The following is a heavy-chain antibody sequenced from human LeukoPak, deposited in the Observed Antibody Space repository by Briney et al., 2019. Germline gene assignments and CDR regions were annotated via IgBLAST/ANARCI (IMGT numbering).Heavy chain of an antibody. Sequence: GGYLRLSCAESGFTFCSNAMSWGCAGPRGGLWCVSAICGSGGSTYYADSVKGRFTISRDNSKNTLYLQMNSLRAEDTAVYYCAKGGTIFGVVIQNWFDPWGQGTLVTVSS. D-gene: IGHD3-3*01. J-gene: IGHJ5*02. CDR1: GFTFCSNA. CDR3: AKGGTIFGVVIQNWFDP. CDR2: ICGSGGST. V-gene: IGHV3-23*01.